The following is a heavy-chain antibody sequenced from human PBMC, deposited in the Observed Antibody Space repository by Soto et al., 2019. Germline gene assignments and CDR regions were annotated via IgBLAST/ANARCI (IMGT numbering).Heavy chain of an antibody. J-gene: IGHJ4*02. D-gene: IGHD3-22*01. CDR1: GFTFSNYS. Sequence: PGGSLRLSCAASGFTFSNYSMNWVRQAPGKGLEWVSSISGSSSYKFYADSVKGRFTISRDNAKNSLYLQMNSLRAEDTAVYYCGNAHDLSGYYPYYFDYWGQGVLVTVSS. V-gene: IGHV3-21*04. CDR2: ISGSSSYK. CDR3: GNAHDLSGYYPYYFDY.